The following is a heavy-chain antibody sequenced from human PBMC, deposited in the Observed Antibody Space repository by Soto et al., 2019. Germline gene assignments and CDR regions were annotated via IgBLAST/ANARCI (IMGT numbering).Heavy chain of an antibody. D-gene: IGHD6-19*01. CDR3: ERDRGPRRQWLIDHFDY. V-gene: IGHV3-30*03. Sequence: QVQLVESGGGVVQPGRSLRVSCAASGFTFSIYAMHWVRQAPGTGLEWVAVISYDGTKTNYADSVKGRFTISRANSKNTVYLQMNSLRDEDTAVYCCERDRGPRRQWLIDHFDYWGEGTVVTVSP. J-gene: IGHJ4*02. CDR2: ISYDGTKT. CDR1: GFTFSIYA.